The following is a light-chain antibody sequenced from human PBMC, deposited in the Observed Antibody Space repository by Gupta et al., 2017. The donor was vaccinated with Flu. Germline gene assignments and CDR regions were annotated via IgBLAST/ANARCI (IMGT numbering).Light chain of an antibody. Sequence: EIVLTQSPATLSLSPGERATLSCRASQSVSSYLAWYQQKPGQAPRLLIYDASNRATGTQARFSGSGSGTDFTLTISSLEPEDFAVYYCQQRSNGPRLLTFGGGTKVEIK. J-gene: IGKJ4*01. V-gene: IGKV3-11*01. CDR3: QQRSNGPRLLT. CDR1: QSVSSY. CDR2: DAS.